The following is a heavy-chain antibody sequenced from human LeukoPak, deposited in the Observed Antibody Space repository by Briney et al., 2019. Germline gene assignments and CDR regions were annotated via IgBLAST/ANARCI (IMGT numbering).Heavy chain of an antibody. J-gene: IGHJ3*02. CDR2: ISGSGGST. CDR1: GLTFSSYA. Sequence: PGGSLRLSCAASGLTFSSYAMSWVRQAPGKGLEWVSGISGSGGSTYYADSVKGRFTISRDNSKNTLYLQMNSLRAEDTAVYYCAKSAYSSSWVHHDAFDIWGQGTMVTVSS. V-gene: IGHV3-23*01. CDR3: AKSAYSSSWVHHDAFDI. D-gene: IGHD6-13*01.